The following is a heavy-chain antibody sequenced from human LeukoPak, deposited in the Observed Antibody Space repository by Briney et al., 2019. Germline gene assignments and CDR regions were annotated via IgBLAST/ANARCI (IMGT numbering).Heavy chain of an antibody. J-gene: IGHJ6*02. CDR3: AKDPRWFGEPGTYYGMDV. CDR2: ISNRSNYI. CDR1: GFTFSAYT. D-gene: IGHD3-10*01. Sequence: PGGSLRLSCAASGFTFSAYTMTWVRQSPGKGLEWVSSISNRSNYIYYADSAKGRFTISRDNAKNSLYLQMNSLRAEDTAVYYCAKDPRWFGEPGTYYGMDVWGQGTTVTVSS. V-gene: IGHV3-21*01.